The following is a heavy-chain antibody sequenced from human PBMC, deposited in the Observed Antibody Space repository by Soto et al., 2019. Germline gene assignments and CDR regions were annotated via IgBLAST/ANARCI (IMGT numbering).Heavy chain of an antibody. CDR3: AKDLGSSGWYTSYYLDY. J-gene: IGHJ4*02. V-gene: IGHV3-23*01. CDR2: ISGSGGST. D-gene: IGHD6-19*01. Sequence: GGSLRLSCAASGFTFSSYAMSWVRQAPGKGLEWVSAISGSGGSTYYADSVKGRFTISRDNSKNTLYLQMNSLRAEDTAVYYCAKDLGSSGWYTSYYLDYWGQGTLVTVSS. CDR1: GFTFSSYA.